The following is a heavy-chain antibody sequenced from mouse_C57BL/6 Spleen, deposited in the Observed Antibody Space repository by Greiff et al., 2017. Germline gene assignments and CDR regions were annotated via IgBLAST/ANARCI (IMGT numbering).Heavy chain of an antibody. D-gene: IGHD1-1*01. CDR1: GYTFTSYW. CDR3: ARRYYGSSFYWYIDV. J-gene: IGHJ1*03. Sequence: VQLQQPGAELVRPGSSVKLSCKASGYTFTSYWMHWVKQRPIQGLEWIGNIDPSDSETHYNQKFKDKATLTVDKSSSTAYMQLSSLTSEDSAVYYCARRYYGSSFYWYIDVWGTGTTVTVSS. V-gene: IGHV1-52*01. CDR2: IDPSDSET.